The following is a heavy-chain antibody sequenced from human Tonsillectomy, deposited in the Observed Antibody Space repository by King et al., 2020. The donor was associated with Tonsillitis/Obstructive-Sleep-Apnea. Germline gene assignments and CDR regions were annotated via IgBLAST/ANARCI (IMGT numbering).Heavy chain of an antibody. CDR2: FYPEDGDT. J-gene: IGHJ6*03. V-gene: IGHV1-24*01. Sequence: QLVQSGAEVKKPGASVKVSCKVSGYTLTELSMHWVRQAPGNGLEWMGTFYPEDGDTIYAQKFQGRVTLTEDTSTDTPYMDLRSLGSEDTAVYYCATSRAVWGSYIGPMEVWGKGTTVTVSS. CDR3: ATSRAVWGSYIGPMEV. CDR1: GYTLTELS. D-gene: IGHD3-16*01.